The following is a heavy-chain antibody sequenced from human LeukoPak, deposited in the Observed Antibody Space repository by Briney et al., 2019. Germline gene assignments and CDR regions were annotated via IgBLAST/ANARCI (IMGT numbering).Heavy chain of an antibody. D-gene: IGHD2-15*01. CDR2: IYSGGST. V-gene: IGHV3-53*01. CDR1: GFIVSSNY. CDR3: TTGDCSGGSCHAFDI. J-gene: IGHJ3*02. Sequence: GGSLRLSCAASGFIVSSNYMSWVRQAPGKGLEWVSIIYSGGSTYYADSVKGRFTISRDNSKNTLYLQMNSLRAEDTAVYYCTTGDCSGGSCHAFDIWGQGTLVTVSS.